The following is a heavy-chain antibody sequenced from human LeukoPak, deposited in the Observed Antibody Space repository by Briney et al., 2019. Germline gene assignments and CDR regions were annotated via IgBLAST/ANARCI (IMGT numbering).Heavy chain of an antibody. D-gene: IGHD1-1*01. CDR2: IYYSGST. CDR1: GSSINNDY. CDR3: HRIRGYDWFDP. J-gene: IGHJ5*02. V-gene: IGHV4-59*01. Sequence: SETLSLTCIVSGSSINNDYWGWIRHPPGKGLEWIGYIYYSGSTNYNPSLKSRVSISIDKSKNQFSLKLRSVTAADTAVYYCHRIRGYDWFDPWGQGTVVTVSS.